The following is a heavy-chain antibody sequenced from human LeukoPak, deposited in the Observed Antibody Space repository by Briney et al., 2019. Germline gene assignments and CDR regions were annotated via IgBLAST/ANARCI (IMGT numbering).Heavy chain of an antibody. CDR1: VFTFSSYA. Sequence: GGSLRLSCAASVFTFSSYAMHWVRQAPGKGLEWVAAISSDGNSKYYADSVKGRFTISRDDSKNTLYLQMNSLRAEDTALYYCSKGASGSCYSPGDYWGQGTPVIVSS. D-gene: IGHD2-15*01. CDR3: SKGASGSCYSPGDY. V-gene: IGHV3-30*18. CDR2: ISSDGNSK. J-gene: IGHJ4*02.